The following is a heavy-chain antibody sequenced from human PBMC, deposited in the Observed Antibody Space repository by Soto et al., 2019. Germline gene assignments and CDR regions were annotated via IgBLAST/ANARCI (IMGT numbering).Heavy chain of an antibody. CDR3: ASHGGYVAAAYYMDV. CDR1: GFTVSSNY. D-gene: IGHD2-2*01. J-gene: IGHJ6*03. V-gene: IGHV3-53*04. Sequence: GGSLRLSCAASGFTVSSNYMSWVRQAPGKGLEWVSVIYSGGSTYYADSVKGRFTISRHNSKNTLYLQMNSLRAEDTAVYYCASHGGYVAAAYYMDVWGKGTTVTVSS. CDR2: IYSGGST.